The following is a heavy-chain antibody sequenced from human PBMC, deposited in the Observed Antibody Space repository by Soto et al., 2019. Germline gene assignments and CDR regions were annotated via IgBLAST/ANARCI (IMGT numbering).Heavy chain of an antibody. CDR2: IYWDDDK. J-gene: IGHJ4*02. CDR3: AQRRRYYDSSGYYSCFDN. D-gene: IGHD3-22*01. Sequence: SGPTLVNPTQTLTLTCTFSGFSLSTSGVGVGWIRQPPGKALEWLALIYWDDDKRYSPSLKSRLTITKDTSKNQVVLTMTNMNPLDTATYYCAQRRRYYDSSGYYSCFDNWGQGTLVTVS. CDR1: GFSLSTSGVG. V-gene: IGHV2-5*02.